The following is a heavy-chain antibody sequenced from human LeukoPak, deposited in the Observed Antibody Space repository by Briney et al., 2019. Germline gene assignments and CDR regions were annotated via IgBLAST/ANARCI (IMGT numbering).Heavy chain of an antibody. J-gene: IGHJ4*02. D-gene: IGHD3-3*01. Sequence: GGSLRLSCTASGLTFADYAMSWVREAPGKGLEWVSFIRSKAYGGTTEYAASVKGRFTISRDDSKSIAYLQMNSLTTADTAVYYCTRALFDFWSGYFHYFDYWGQGTLVTVSS. CDR2: IRSKAYGGTT. V-gene: IGHV3-49*04. CDR3: TRALFDFWSGYFHYFDY. CDR1: GLTFADYA.